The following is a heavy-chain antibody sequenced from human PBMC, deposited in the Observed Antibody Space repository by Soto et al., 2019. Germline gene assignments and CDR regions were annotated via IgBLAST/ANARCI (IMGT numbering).Heavy chain of an antibody. CDR1: GGSISSGGYS. CDR2: IYHSGST. Sequence: NPSETLSLTCAVSGGSISSGGYSWSWIRQPPGKGLEWIGYIYHSGSTYYNPSLKSRVTISVDRSKNQFSLRLSSVTAADTAVYYCARGPRYCTNGVCYPHYYYGMDVWGQGTTVTVSS. V-gene: IGHV4-30-2*01. CDR3: ARGPRYCTNGVCYPHYYYGMDV. D-gene: IGHD2-8*01. J-gene: IGHJ6*02.